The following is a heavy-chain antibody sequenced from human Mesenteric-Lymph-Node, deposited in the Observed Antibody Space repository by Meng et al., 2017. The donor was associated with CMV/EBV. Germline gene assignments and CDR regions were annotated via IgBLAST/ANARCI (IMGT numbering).Heavy chain of an antibody. J-gene: IGHJ4*02. CDR1: GGSFSGYY. CDR3: ARGSDIPVNNY. Sequence: QVQLQQWGAGLLKPSDTLSLTCAVYGGSFSGYYWSWIRQPPGKGLEWIGEINHSGVPNYNPSLKSRVTISLDRSKNQFSLKPSSVTAEDTAVYYCARGSDIPVNNYWGQGTLVTVSS. V-gene: IGHV4-34*01. D-gene: IGHD2-15*01. CDR2: INHSGVP.